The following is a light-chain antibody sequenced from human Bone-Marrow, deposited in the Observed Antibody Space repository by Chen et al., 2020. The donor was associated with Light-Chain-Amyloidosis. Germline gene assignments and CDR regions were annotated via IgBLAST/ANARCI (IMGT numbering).Light chain of an antibody. CDR2: EDD. CDR1: SGSIATNY. J-gene: IGLJ3*02. CDR3: QSYQGSSQGV. V-gene: IGLV6-57*01. Sequence: NFMLTQPHSVSESPGKTVIISCTRSSGSIATNYVQWYQQRPGSSPTTVICEDDQRPSGVPDRFSGSIDRSPNSASLTISGLKTEDEADYYCQSYQGSSQGVFGGGTKLTVL.